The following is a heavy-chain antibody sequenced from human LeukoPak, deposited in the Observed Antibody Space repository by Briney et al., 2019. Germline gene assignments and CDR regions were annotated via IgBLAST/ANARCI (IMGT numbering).Heavy chain of an antibody. J-gene: IGHJ3*02. D-gene: IGHD2-2*01. V-gene: IGHV1-24*01. Sequence: ASVKVSCKVSGYTLTELSMHWVRQAPGKGLEWMGGFDPEDGETIYAQKFQGRVTMTEDTSTDTAYMELSSLRSEDTAVYYCATFNIVVVPAVDDAFDIWGQGPMVTVSS. CDR2: FDPEDGET. CDR3: ATFNIVVVPAVDDAFDI. CDR1: GYTLTELS.